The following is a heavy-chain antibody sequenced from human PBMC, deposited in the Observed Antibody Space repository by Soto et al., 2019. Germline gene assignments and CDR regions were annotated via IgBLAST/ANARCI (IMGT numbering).Heavy chain of an antibody. CDR3: AKDPEAIVGAIKY. CDR1: GFTFSSST. CDR2: ISSSSIAI. D-gene: IGHD1-26*01. J-gene: IGHJ4*02. V-gene: IGHV3-48*01. Sequence: PGGSLRLSCAASGFTFSSSTMNWVRQAPGKGLEWVSYISSSSIAIYYADSVKGRFTISRDNSKNTLYLQMNSLRAEDTAVYYCAKDPEAIVGAIKYWGQGTLVTVSS.